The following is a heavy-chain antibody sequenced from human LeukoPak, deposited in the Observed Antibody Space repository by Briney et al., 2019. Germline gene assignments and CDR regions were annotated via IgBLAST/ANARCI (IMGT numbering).Heavy chain of an antibody. CDR3: ARRRTTVTTSLDY. V-gene: IGHV3-21*01. J-gene: IGHJ4*02. CDR1: GFTFSSYS. CDR2: ISSSSRYR. Sequence: GGSLRLSCAASGFTFSSYSMIWVRQAPGKGLEWVSSISSSSRYRYYADSVKGRFTISRDNSKNTLYLQMNSLRAEDTAVYYCARRRTTVTTSLDYWGQGTLVTVSS. D-gene: IGHD4-17*01.